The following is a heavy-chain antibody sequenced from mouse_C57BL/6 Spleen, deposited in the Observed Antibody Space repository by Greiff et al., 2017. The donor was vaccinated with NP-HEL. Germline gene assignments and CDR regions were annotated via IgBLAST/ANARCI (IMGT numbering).Heavy chain of an antibody. V-gene: IGHV1-64*01. CDR2: IHPNSGST. J-gene: IGHJ2*01. D-gene: IGHD1-1*01. CDR3: ARSGTTVVLDY. CDR1: GYTFTSYW. Sequence: VQLQQSGAELVKPGASVKLSCKASGYTFTSYWMHWVKQRPGQGLEWIGMIHPNSGSTNYNEKFTSKATLTVDKSSSTAYMQLSSLTSEDSAVYYCARSGTTVVLDYWGQGTTLTVSS.